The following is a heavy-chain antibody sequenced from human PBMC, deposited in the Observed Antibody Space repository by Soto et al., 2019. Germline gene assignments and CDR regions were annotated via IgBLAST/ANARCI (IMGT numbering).Heavy chain of an antibody. CDR3: ARDPNYYDSSGPSLDY. V-gene: IGHV1-8*01. CDR2: MNPNSGNT. CDR1: GYTFTSYD. J-gene: IGHJ4*02. D-gene: IGHD3-22*01. Sequence: ASVKVSCKASGYTFTSYDINWVRQATGQGLEWMGWMNPNSGNTGYAQKFQGRVTMTRNTSISTAYMELSSLRSEDTSVYYCARDPNYYDSSGPSLDYWGQGTLVTVSS.